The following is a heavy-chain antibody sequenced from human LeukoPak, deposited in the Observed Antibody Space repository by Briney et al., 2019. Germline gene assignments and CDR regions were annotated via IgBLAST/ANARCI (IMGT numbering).Heavy chain of an antibody. Sequence: GGSLRLSCAASGFTFSSYWMSWVRQAPGKGLEWVANIKQDGSEKYYVDSVKGRFTISRDNAKNSLYLQMDSLRAEDTAVYYCARDWAIFYWYFDLWGRGTLVTVSS. D-gene: IGHD2-2*01. J-gene: IGHJ2*01. V-gene: IGHV3-7*01. CDR2: IKQDGSEK. CDR3: ARDWAIFYWYFDL. CDR1: GFTFSSYW.